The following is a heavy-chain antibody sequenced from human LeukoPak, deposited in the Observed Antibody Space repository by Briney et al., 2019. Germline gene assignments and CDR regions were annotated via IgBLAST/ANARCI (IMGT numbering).Heavy chain of an antibody. Sequence: GGSLRLSCSAPGFPFSSYAVHWVRQAPGKGLEYVSAISDSGGSTYYADSVKGRFTISRDNSKNTLYLQMSSLRAEDTAVYFCVRGYSFGPYGMDVWGQGTTVTVSS. J-gene: IGHJ6*02. CDR1: GFPFSSYA. V-gene: IGHV3-64D*09. CDR2: ISDSGGST. CDR3: VRGYSFGPYGMDV. D-gene: IGHD2-15*01.